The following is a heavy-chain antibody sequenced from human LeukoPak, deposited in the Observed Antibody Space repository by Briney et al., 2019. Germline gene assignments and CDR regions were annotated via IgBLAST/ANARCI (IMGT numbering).Heavy chain of an antibody. CDR3: AADLLPSIYYYGLY. CDR2: IVVGSGNT. D-gene: IGHD3-10*01. J-gene: IGHJ4*02. Sequence: SVKVSCEASGFTFTSSAVQWVRQARGQRLEWIGWIVVGSGNTNYAQKFQERVTITRDMSTSTAYMELSSLRSEDTAVYYCAADLLPSIYYYGLYWGQGTLVTVSS. V-gene: IGHV1-58*01. CDR1: GFTFTSSA.